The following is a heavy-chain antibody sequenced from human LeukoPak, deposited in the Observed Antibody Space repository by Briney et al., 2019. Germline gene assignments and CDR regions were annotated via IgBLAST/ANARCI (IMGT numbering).Heavy chain of an antibody. Sequence: SETLSLTCAVYGGSFSGYYWSWIRQPPGKGLEWIGEINHSGSTNYNPSLKSRVTISVDTSKNQFSLKLSSVTAADTAVYYCARDTQQLVSWWFDPWGQGTLVTLSS. J-gene: IGHJ5*02. CDR2: INHSGST. D-gene: IGHD6-13*01. CDR3: ARDTQQLVSWWFDP. V-gene: IGHV4-34*01. CDR1: GGSFSGYY.